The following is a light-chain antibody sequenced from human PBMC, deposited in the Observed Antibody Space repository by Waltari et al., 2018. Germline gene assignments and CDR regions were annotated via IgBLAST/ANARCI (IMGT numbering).Light chain of an antibody. Sequence: QSALTQPASVSGSPGQSITISCTGTRSDVGGYNYVPWYQQHPGKAPKVMIYDVSKRPSGVSNRFSGSKSDNTASLTISGLQAEDEADYYCSSYTSSSTWVFGGGTKLTVL. CDR1: RSDVGGYNY. J-gene: IGLJ3*02. CDR2: DVS. CDR3: SSYTSSSTWV. V-gene: IGLV2-14*01.